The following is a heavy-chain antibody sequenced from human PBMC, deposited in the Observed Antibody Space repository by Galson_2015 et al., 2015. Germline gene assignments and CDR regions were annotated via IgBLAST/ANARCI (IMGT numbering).Heavy chain of an antibody. CDR2: MNPNSGNT. D-gene: IGHD3-9*01. Sequence: SVKVSCKASGYTSTSYDINWVRQATGQGLEWMGWMNPNSGNTGYAQKFQGRVTMTRNTSISTAYMELSSLRSEDTAVYYCARAWGYFDWFGANWFDPWGQGTLVTVSS. CDR3: ARAWGYFDWFGANWFDP. CDR1: GYTSTSYD. J-gene: IGHJ5*02. V-gene: IGHV1-8*01.